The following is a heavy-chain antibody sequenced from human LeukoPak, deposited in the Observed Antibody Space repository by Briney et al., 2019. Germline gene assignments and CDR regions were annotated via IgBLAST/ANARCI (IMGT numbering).Heavy chain of an antibody. CDR1: GFTFSSYT. CDR2: ISYDGNEK. Sequence: PGTSLRLSCAASGFTFSSYTMHWVRQAPGKGLEWVAVISYDGNEKYYADSAKGRFTISRDNSKSTMYLQMNSLRAEDTAVYYCARKGGTMVNYRPFDYWGQGTLVTVSS. J-gene: IGHJ4*02. D-gene: IGHD3-10*01. CDR3: ARKGGTMVNYRPFDY. V-gene: IGHV3-30*04.